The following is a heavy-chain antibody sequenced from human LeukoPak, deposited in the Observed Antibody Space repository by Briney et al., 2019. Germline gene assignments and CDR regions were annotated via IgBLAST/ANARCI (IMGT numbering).Heavy chain of an antibody. CDR2: ISSSGSTI. CDR1: GFTFSDYC. CDR3: ARMKGVFSSGWYDKGSDYYYYYMDV. Sequence: PGGSLRLSCAASGFTFSDYCMSWIRQAPGKGLEWVSYISSSGSTIYYADSVKGRFTISRDNAKNSLYLQMNSLRAEDTAVYYCARMKGVFSSGWYDKGSDYYYYYMDVWGKGTTVTISS. V-gene: IGHV3-11*01. J-gene: IGHJ6*03. D-gene: IGHD6-19*01.